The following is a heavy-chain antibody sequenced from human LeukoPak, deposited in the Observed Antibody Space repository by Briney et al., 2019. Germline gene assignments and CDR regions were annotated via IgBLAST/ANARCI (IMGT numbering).Heavy chain of an antibody. Sequence: GGSLRLSCAASGFTFSSYAMHWVRQAPGKGLEWVAVISYDGSNKYYADSVKGRFTISRDNSKDTLYLQMSSLRAEDTAVYYCARQLSTITIFDYWGQGTLVTVSS. J-gene: IGHJ4*02. CDR3: ARQLSTITIFDY. CDR1: GFTFSSYA. CDR2: ISYDGSNK. V-gene: IGHV3-30-3*01. D-gene: IGHD3-3*01.